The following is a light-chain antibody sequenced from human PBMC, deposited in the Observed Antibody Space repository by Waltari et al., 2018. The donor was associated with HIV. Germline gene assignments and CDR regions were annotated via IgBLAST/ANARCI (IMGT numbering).Light chain of an antibody. CDR3: VQALQTPPYT. V-gene: IGKV2-28*01. Sequence: DIVMTQSPLSLPVTPGEPASISCRSSQSLLHSNGYNYLDWYLQKPGQSPQLLIYLDSNRASGVPDRFSGSGSCTDFTLKISKVEAEDVGVYYCVQALQTPPYTFGQGTKLEIK. CDR1: QSLLHSNGYNY. J-gene: IGKJ2*01. CDR2: LDS.